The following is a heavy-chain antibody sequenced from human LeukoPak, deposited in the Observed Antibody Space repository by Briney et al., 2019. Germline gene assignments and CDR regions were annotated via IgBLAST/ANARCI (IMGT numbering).Heavy chain of an antibody. Sequence: PGGSLRLSCAAAGFTIDYYAMHWVRQAPGKGLEWVSLISGDGGSTYYADSVEGRFTISRDNSKNSLYLQMNSLRTEDTALYYCAKDIALFYYYHDREVWRQETTVTVSS. CDR3: AKDIALFYYYHDREV. CDR1: GFTIDYYA. J-gene: IGHJ6*02. D-gene: IGHD2-21*01. CDR2: ISGDGGST. V-gene: IGHV3-43*02.